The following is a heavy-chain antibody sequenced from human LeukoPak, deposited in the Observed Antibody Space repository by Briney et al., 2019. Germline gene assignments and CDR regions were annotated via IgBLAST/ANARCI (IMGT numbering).Heavy chain of an antibody. J-gene: IGHJ4*02. V-gene: IGHV1-69*06. Sequence: GASVKVSCKASGGTFSSYAISWVRQAPGQGLEWMGGIIPIFGTANYAQKFQGRVTITADKSTSTAYMELSSLRSEDTAVYYCARDYPLRAFDYWGQGTLVTVSS. D-gene: IGHD3-3*01. CDR3: ARDYPLRAFDY. CDR1: GGTFSSYA. CDR2: IIPIFGTA.